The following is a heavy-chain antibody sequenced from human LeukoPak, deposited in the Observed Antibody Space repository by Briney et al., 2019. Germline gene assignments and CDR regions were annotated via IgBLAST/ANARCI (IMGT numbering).Heavy chain of an antibody. D-gene: IGHD3-10*01. J-gene: IGHJ5*02. V-gene: IGHV4-30-4*01. CDR2: IYYSGST. CDR1: GGSISSGDYY. Sequence: PSQTLSLTCTVSGGSISSGDYYWSWIRQPPGKGLEWIGYIYYSGSTYYNPSLKSRVTISVDTSKNQFSLKLSSVTAADTAVYYCAIWFGADHNWSDPWGQGTLVTVSS. CDR3: AIWFGADHNWSDP.